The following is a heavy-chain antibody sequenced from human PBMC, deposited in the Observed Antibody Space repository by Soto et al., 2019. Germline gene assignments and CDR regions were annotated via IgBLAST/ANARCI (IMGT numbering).Heavy chain of an antibody. J-gene: IGHJ4*02. CDR1: GFTFSSYT. CDR3: VRDHIWSFDY. V-gene: IGHV3-48*01. D-gene: IGHD3-10*01. CDR2: ISLSGSDM. Sequence: PGGSLRLSCAASGFTFSSYTMNWVRQAPGKGLEWVSYISLSGSDMYYAGSVKGRFTISRDNAKNSLSLQMNSLRAEDTAVYYCVRDHIWSFDYWGQGTLVTVSS.